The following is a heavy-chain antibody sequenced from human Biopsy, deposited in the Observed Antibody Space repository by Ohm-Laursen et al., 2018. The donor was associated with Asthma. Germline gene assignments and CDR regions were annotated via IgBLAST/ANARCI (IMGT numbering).Heavy chain of an antibody. J-gene: IGHJ6*02. Sequence: SVKVSCKTSGYTFNSAGITWVRQAPGQGLEWMGWISVYNGNTKVAQKLQDRVTMITDTSTSTAYMELRSLRSDETAVYFCARAVDYSHYYGIDVWGQGTTVTVS. CDR2: ISVYNGNT. D-gene: IGHD3-10*01. CDR1: GYTFNSAG. V-gene: IGHV1-18*01. CDR3: ARAVDYSHYYGIDV.